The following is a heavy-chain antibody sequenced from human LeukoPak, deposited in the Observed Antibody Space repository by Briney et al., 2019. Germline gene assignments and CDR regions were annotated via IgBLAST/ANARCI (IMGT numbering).Heavy chain of an antibody. V-gene: IGHV1-46*01. D-gene: IGHD2-8*01. CDR1: GYTFTSYY. CDR3: ARSGAMVYAIPSFDY. J-gene: IGHJ4*02. CDR2: INPSGGST. Sequence: ASVKVSCKASGYTFTSYYMHWVRQAPGQGLEWMGIINPSGGSTSYAQKFQGRVTMTRDTSTSTVYMELSSLRSEDTAVYYCARSGAMVYAIPSFDYWGQGTLVTVSS.